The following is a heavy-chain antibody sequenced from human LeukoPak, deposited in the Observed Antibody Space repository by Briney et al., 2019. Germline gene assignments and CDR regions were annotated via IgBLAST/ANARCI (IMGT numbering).Heavy chain of an antibody. CDR2: INPRGGST. V-gene: IGHV1-46*01. Sequence: GASVKVSCKSSVYTFTSYFMHWLRQAPGQGPAWMGIINPRGGSTEYSHKFQGRLTMTSDTSTSTVYMELNSLRSEDTAVYFCARVGVTAATADYWGQGTLVTVSS. D-gene: IGHD6-25*01. J-gene: IGHJ4*02. CDR3: ARVGVTAATADY. CDR1: VYTFTSYF.